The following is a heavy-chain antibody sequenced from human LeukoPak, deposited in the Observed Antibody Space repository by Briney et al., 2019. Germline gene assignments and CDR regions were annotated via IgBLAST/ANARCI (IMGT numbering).Heavy chain of an antibody. CDR3: AKAGPGRYCSSTSCYSLYGMDV. CDR2: ISGSGGST. D-gene: IGHD2-2*02. CDR1: GVTFSSYA. J-gene: IGHJ6*02. V-gene: IGHV3-23*01. Sequence: GGPLRLSCAASGVTFSSYAMSWVRQAPGKGLEWVSAISGSGGSTYYADSVKGRFTISRDNSKNTLYLQMNSLRAEDTAVYYCAKAGPGRYCSSTSCYSLYGMDVWGQGTTVTVSS.